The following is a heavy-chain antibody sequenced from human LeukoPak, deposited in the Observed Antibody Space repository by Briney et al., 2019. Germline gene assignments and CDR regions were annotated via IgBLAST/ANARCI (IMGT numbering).Heavy chain of an antibody. Sequence: GGSLRLSCAPSGFTFSTFAMIWVRHPPGEGLGWVSRIFPSGGEIHYADSVRGRFTISRDNSESTLSLQMNRLRDADTAIYFCAAFRQVLFPFESWGQGTLVTVSS. CDR3: AAFRQVLFPFES. CDR1: GFTFSTFA. V-gene: IGHV3-23*01. CDR2: IFPSGGEI. J-gene: IGHJ4*02. D-gene: IGHD2-8*02.